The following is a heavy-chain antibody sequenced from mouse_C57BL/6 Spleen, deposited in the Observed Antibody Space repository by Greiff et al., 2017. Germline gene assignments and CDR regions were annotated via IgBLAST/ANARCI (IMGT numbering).Heavy chain of an antibody. J-gene: IGHJ4*01. V-gene: IGHV1-82*01. CDR1: GYAFSSSW. CDR2: IYPGDGDT. D-gene: IGHD2-1*01. Sequence: VQLQQSGPELVKPGASVKISCKASGYAFSSSWMNWVKQRPGKGLEWIGRIYPGDGDTNYNGKFKGKATLTADTSSSTAYIQLSSLTSVDSAVYVGARGDYYGLDYYALDYWGQGTSVTV. CDR3: ARGDYYGLDYYALDY.